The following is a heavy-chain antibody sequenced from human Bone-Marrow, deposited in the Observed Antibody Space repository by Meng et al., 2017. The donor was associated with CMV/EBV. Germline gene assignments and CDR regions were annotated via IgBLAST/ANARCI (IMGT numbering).Heavy chain of an antibody. J-gene: IGHJ5*02. V-gene: IGHV1-24*01. CDR2: FDPEDGET. Sequence: ASVKVSCKVSGYTLTALSMHWVRQAPGKGLEWMGGFDPEDGETIYAQKFQGRVTMNEDTSTDKAYMELSSLRSEDTAVYYCARDLDIAVANHFDDWGQGTLVTVSS. CDR3: ARDLDIAVANHFDD. CDR1: GYTLTALS. D-gene: IGHD6-19*01.